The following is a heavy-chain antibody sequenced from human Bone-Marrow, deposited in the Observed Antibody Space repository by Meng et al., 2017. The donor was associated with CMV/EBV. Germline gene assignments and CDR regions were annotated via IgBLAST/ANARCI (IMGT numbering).Heavy chain of an antibody. J-gene: IGHJ4*02. CDR1: GFTFSSYE. CDR3: ARSNYIVVVPAAIPYFDD. V-gene: IGHV3-48*03. D-gene: IGHD2-2*02. CDR2: ISSSGSTI. Sequence: GESLKISCAASGFTFSSYEMNWVRQAPGKGLEWVSYISSSGSTIYYADSVKGRFTISRDNAKNSLYLQMNSLRAEDTAVYYCARSNYIVVVPAAIPYFDDWGQGTLVTVSS.